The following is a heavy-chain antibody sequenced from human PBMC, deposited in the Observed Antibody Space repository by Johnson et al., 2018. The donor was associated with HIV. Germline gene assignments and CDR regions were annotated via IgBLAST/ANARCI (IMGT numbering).Heavy chain of an antibody. Sequence: VQLVESGGGLVQPGGSLRLSCAASGFTFSTYAMNWVRQAPGKGLEYVSAISSNGGSTYYANSVKGRFTISRDNSKNTLYLQMGSLRAEDMAVYYCARNRGDSPPDAFDIWGQGTMVTVSS. D-gene: IGHD3-10*01. CDR1: GFTFSTYA. CDR3: ARNRGDSPPDAFDI. J-gene: IGHJ3*02. CDR2: ISSNGGST. V-gene: IGHV3-64*01.